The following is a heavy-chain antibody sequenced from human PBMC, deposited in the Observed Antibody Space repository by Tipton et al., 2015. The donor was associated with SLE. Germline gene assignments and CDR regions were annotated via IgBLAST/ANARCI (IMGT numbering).Heavy chain of an antibody. D-gene: IGHD4-17*01. CDR1: GGSISSGGYY. V-gene: IGHV4-31*03. Sequence: TLSLTCTVSGGSISSGGYYWSWIRPHPGKGLEWIGYIYYSGSTYYNPSPKSRVTISVDTSKNQFSLKLSSVTAADTAVYYCARASSYWDYGEGDWYFDLWGRGTLVTVSS. J-gene: IGHJ2*01. CDR2: IYYSGST. CDR3: ARASSYWDYGEGDWYFDL.